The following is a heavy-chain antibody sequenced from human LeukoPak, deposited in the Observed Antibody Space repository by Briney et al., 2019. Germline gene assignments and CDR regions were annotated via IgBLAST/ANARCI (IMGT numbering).Heavy chain of an antibody. J-gene: IGHJ4*02. CDR1: GFTFSSYA. CDR2: ISYDGSNK. Sequence: GGSLRLSCAASGFTFSSYAMHWVRQAPGKGLEWVAVISYDGSNKYYADSVKGRFTTSRDNSKNTLYLQLNSPRPEDTATYYCTRGDYRNYKNYPFDSWGQGALVTVSS. V-gene: IGHV3-30-3*01. D-gene: IGHD5-24*01. CDR3: TRGDYRNYKNYPFDS.